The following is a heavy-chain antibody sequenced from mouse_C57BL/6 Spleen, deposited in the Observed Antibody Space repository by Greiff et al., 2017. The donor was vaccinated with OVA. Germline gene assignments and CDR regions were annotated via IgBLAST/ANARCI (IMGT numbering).Heavy chain of an antibody. CDR1: GYTFTSYW. J-gene: IGHJ2*01. CDR2: IDPSDSYT. V-gene: IGHV1-59*01. D-gene: IGHD2-3*01. CDR3: ARDDGYYFDY. Sequence: QVQLQQSGAELVRPGTSVKLSCKASGYTFTSYWMHWVKQRPGQGLEWIGVIDPSDSYTNYNQKFKGKATLTVDTSSSTAYMQLSSLTSEDSAVYYCARDDGYYFDYWGQGTTLTVSS.